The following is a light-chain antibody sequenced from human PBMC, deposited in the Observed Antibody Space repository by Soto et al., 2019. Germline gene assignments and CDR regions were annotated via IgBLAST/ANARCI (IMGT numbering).Light chain of an antibody. CDR3: CSYAGIYTLVV. CDR2: DVS. CDR1: SSDVGGYNY. V-gene: IGLV2-11*01. Sequence: QSALTQPRSVSGSPGQSVTISCTGTSSDVGGYNYVSWYQQHPGKAPKLMIYDVSKRPSGVPDRFSGSKSGTAASLTISGLHDDDEADYYRCSYAGIYTLVVFGGGTKLTVL. J-gene: IGLJ2*01.